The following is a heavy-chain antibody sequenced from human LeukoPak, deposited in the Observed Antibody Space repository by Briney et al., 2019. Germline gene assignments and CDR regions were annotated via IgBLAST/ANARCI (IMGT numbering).Heavy chain of an antibody. D-gene: IGHD1-26*01. Sequence: SETLSLSCTVSGGSISTTAHYWGWIRQPPGKGLEWIASIYSNGITYYSSSLKSRVTTFLDTSKNQFFLTLTSVTAADTAVYYCARADLSGSPLDYWGQGTLVTVSS. CDR3: ARADLSGSPLDY. CDR2: IYSNGIT. J-gene: IGHJ4*02. CDR1: GGSISTTAHY. V-gene: IGHV4-39*01.